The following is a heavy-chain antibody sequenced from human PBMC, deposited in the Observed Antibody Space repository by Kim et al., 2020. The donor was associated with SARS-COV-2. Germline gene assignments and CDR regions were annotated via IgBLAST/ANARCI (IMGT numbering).Heavy chain of an antibody. CDR2: ISWNSGNI. J-gene: IGHJ4*01. Sequence: GGSLRLSCAASGFTFHDYAMHWVRQAPGKGLEWVSGISWNSGNIGYADSVKGRFTISRDNAKNSLYLQMHCLRAEDTALYYCAKGGIAAAGPEVQDYWG. CDR1: GFTFHDYA. D-gene: IGHD6-13*01. V-gene: IGHV3-9*01. CDR3: AKGGIAAAGPEVQDY.